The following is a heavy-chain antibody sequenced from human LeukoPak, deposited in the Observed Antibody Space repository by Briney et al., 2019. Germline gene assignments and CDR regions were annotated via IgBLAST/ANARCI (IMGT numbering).Heavy chain of an antibody. J-gene: IGHJ4*02. Sequence: PGGSLRLSCAASGFTVSSNYMSWVRQAPGKGLEWVSVIYSGGSTYYADSVKGRFTISRDSSKNTLYLQMNSLRAEDTAVYYCARDSSGGSLPGGDYWGQGTLVTVSS. CDR1: GFTVSSNY. CDR2: IYSGGST. CDR3: ARDSSGGSLPGGDY. V-gene: IGHV3-53*01. D-gene: IGHD1-26*01.